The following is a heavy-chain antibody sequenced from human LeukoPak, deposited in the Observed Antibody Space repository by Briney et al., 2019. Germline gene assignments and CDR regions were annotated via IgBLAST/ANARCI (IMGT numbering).Heavy chain of an antibody. CDR3: AMLVYYSGSYYFDY. J-gene: IGHJ4*02. CDR1: GDSVSSYY. V-gene: IGHV4-4*07. D-gene: IGHD1-26*01. Sequence: SETLSLTCTVSGDSVSSYYWSWIRQPAGKGLEWIGRIYTSGSTNYNPSLKSRVTMSVDTSKNQFPLKLSSVTAADTAVYYCAMLVYYSGSYYFDYWGQGTVVTVSS. CDR2: IYTSGST.